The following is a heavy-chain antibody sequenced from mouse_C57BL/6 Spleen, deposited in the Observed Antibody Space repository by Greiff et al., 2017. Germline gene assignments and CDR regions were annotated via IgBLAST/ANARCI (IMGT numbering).Heavy chain of an antibody. Sequence: EVMLVESGGDLVKPGGSLKLSCAASGFTFSSYGMSWVRQTPDKRLEWVATISSGGSYTYYPDSVKGRFTISRDNAKNTLYLQLISLKSEDTAMYYCASFWYGYAMDYWGQGTSVTVSS. J-gene: IGHJ4*01. D-gene: IGHD2-10*02. CDR3: ASFWYGYAMDY. CDR1: GFTFSSYG. CDR2: ISSGGSYT. V-gene: IGHV5-6*01.